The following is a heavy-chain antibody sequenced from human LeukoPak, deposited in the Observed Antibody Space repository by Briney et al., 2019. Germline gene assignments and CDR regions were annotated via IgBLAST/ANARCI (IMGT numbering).Heavy chain of an antibody. J-gene: IGHJ4*02. CDR2: XXXXTDGGTT. CDR3: TTTGEGYSSGWYYFDY. D-gene: IGHD6-19*01. CDR1: GXTFSNAW. V-gene: IGHV3-15*01. Sequence: GXTFSNAWMSWVRQAPGKGLEWXXXXXXXTDGGTTDYAAPVKGRFTISRDDSKNTLYLQMNSLKTEDTAVYYCTTTGEGYSSGWYYFDYWGQGTLVTVSS.